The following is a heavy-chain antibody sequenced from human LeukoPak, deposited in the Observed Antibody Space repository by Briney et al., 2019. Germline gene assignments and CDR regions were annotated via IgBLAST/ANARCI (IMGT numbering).Heavy chain of an antibody. J-gene: IGHJ6*02. CDR2: ISYDGSNK. CDR3: AKDRWEVVASGYGTDV. CDR1: GFTFISYG. D-gene: IGHD2-15*01. V-gene: IGHV3-30*18. Sequence: PGGSLRLSCAASGFTFISYGMHWVRQAPGKGLEWVAVISYDGSNKYYADSVKGRFTISRDNSKNTLYLQMNSLRAEDTAVYYCAKDRWEVVASGYGTDVWGQGTTVTVSS.